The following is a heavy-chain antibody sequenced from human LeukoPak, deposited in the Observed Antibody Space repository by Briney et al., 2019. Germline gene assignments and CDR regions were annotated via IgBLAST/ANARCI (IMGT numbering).Heavy chain of an antibody. D-gene: IGHD1-7*01. CDR3: AKDMYSTNWYYSFDY. Sequence: GGSLRLSCAASGFTFSSDGMHWVRQAPGKGLEWVAVIWYDGSNKYYADSVKGRFTISRDNSKNTLYLQMNSLRAEDTAVYYCAKDMYSTNWYYSFDYWGQGTLVTVSS. CDR1: GFTFSSDG. J-gene: IGHJ4*02. CDR2: IWYDGSNK. V-gene: IGHV3-33*06.